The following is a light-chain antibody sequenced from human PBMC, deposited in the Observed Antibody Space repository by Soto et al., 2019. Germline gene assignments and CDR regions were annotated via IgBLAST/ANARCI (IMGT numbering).Light chain of an antibody. CDR2: AAF. Sequence: TQSPVTLSMSPGERATLSCRASQSVSNNYLAWYQQKPGKAPRLLIYAAFTLQSGVPSRFSGSGSGTDFTLTISRLQSEDFATYYCQQYYSYPFTFGPGTKVDIK. V-gene: IGKV1-8*01. CDR1: QSVSNNY. J-gene: IGKJ3*01. CDR3: QQYYSYPFT.